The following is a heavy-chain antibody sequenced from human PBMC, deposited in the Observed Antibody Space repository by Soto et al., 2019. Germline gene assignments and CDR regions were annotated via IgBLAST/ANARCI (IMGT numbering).Heavy chain of an antibody. CDR1: GGTFSTYT. Sequence: QVQLVQSGAEVQKPGSSVKVSCKASGGTFSTYTINWVRQAPGQGLEWMGRIIPFHGVTNYAQKFQARVTITADKSTSTAYMELSGLRFEDTAMYYCTRDWEITVSTWSFGGFWGRGTLVTVSS. D-gene: IGHD3-10*01. J-gene: IGHJ4*02. CDR2: IIPFHGVT. CDR3: TRDWEITVSTWSFGGF. V-gene: IGHV1-69*08.